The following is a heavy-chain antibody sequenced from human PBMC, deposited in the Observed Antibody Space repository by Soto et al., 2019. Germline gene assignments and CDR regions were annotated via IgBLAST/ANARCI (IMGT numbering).Heavy chain of an antibody. V-gene: IGHV3-23*01. CDR1: GFSFGSYA. J-gene: IGHJ4*02. CDR2: ISGSDGKT. D-gene: IGHD3-3*01. Sequence: PGGSLRLSCAVSGFSFGSYALSWVRQAPGKGLEWVSTISGSDGKTFYADSVKGRFSISRDTSQNTLYLQMNSLRADDTAIYYCARWSYLDYWGQGTRVTVSS. CDR3: ARWSYLDY.